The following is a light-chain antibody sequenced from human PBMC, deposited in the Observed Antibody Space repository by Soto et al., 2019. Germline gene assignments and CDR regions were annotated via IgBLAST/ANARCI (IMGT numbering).Light chain of an antibody. CDR1: SSDVGGYKY. CDR2: EVS. CDR3: SSYTRSTTRV. J-gene: IGLJ2*01. Sequence: QSALTQPASVSGSPGQSITISCTGTSSDVGGYKYVSWYQQHPGKVPKLMIYEVSNRPSGVSNRFSGSKSANTASLTISGLQAEDEADYYCSSYTRSTTRVFGGGTKLTVL. V-gene: IGLV2-14*01.